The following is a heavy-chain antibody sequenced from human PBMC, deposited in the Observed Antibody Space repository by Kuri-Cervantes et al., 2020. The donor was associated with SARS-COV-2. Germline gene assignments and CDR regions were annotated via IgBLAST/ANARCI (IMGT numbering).Heavy chain of an antibody. Sequence: GSLRLSCTVSGDSITNYYLTWIRQPPGKGLEWIGYVSYNGATAYNPSLKSRVTMSLDTSKNQFSLRLSSVTAADTAVYYCSGRVDFSSVDYWGRGTLVTVSS. CDR2: VSYNGAT. D-gene: IGHD3/OR15-3a*01. J-gene: IGHJ4*02. CDR3: SGRVDFSSVDY. CDR1: GDSITNYY. V-gene: IGHV4-59*01.